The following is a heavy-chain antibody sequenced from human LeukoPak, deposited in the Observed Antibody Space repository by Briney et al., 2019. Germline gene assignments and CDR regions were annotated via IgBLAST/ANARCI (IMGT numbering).Heavy chain of an antibody. Sequence: SVKVSCKASGGTFGSYAIGWVRQAPGQGLEWMGGIIPIFGTANYAQKFQGRVTITADESTSTAYMELSSLRSEDTAVYYCARGGIAVALVQFDPWGQGTLVTVSS. CDR1: GGTFGSYA. D-gene: IGHD6-19*01. CDR2: IIPIFGTA. V-gene: IGHV1-69*01. J-gene: IGHJ5*02. CDR3: ARGGIAVALVQFDP.